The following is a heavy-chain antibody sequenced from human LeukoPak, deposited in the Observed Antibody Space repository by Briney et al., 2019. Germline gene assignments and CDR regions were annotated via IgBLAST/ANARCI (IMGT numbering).Heavy chain of an antibody. CDR1: GYTFTKSD. CDR3: AREAGAMPGLDAFAI. V-gene: IGHV1-18*01. D-gene: IGHD3-16*01. Sequence: ASVKVSCKASGYTFTKSDITWVRRAPGQGLEGMGWISPYNGNTNYAHKLRGRVTMTTDTSTSTAYMDLRSLRSDDTAVYYCAREAGAMPGLDAFAIWGQGTMVTVSS. CDR2: ISPYNGNT. J-gene: IGHJ3*02.